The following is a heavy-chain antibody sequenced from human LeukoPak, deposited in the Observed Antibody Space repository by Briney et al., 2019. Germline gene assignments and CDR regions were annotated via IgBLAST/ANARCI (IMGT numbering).Heavy chain of an antibody. V-gene: IGHV3-21*01. CDR3: ARDGSSWRLYYYYSMDV. Sequence: PGGSLRLSCAASGFTFSSYSMNWVRQAPGKGLEWVSSISSSSSYIYYADSVKGRFTISRDNAKNSLYLQMNSLRAEDTAVYYCARDGSSWRLYYYYSMDVWGQGTTVTVSS. J-gene: IGHJ6*02. D-gene: IGHD6-13*01. CDR1: GFTFSSYS. CDR2: ISSSSSYI.